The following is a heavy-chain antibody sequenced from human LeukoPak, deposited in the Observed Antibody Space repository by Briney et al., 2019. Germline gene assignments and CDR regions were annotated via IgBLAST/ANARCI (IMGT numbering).Heavy chain of an antibody. CDR2: IYYGGST. CDR1: GGSISSSSYY. Sequence: PSETLSLTCTVSGGSISSSSYYWGWIRRPPGKGLEWIGSIYYGGSTYYNPSLKSRVTISVDTSKNQFSLKLSYVTAADTAVYEYERLVATIRDLDDGGQGTLVTVSS. V-gene: IGHV4-39*01. CDR3: ERLVATIRDLDD. D-gene: IGHD5-12*01. J-gene: IGHJ4*02.